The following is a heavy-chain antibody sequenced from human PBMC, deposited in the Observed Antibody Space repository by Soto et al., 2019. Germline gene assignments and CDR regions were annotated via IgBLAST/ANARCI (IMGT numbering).Heavy chain of an antibody. CDR3: AKDRRLMCYFDL. CDR2: ISYDGSNK. V-gene: IGHV3-30*18. CDR1: GFTFSSYG. Sequence: GGSLRLSCAASGFTFSSYGMHWVRQAPGKGLEWVAVISYDGSNKYYADSVKGRFTISRDNSKNTLYLQMNSLRAEDTAVYYCAKDRRLMCYFDLWGRGTLVTVSS. J-gene: IGHJ2*01. D-gene: IGHD2-21*01.